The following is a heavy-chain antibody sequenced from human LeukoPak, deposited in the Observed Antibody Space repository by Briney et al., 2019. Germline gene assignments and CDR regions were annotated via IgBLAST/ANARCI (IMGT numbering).Heavy chain of an antibody. CDR1: GYSLTSYW. J-gene: IGHJ4*02. CDR3: ARQRAVAEPFDY. D-gene: IGHD6-19*01. V-gene: IGHV5-51*01. Sequence: GESLKISCKSSGYSLTSYWIAWVRQMPGKGLEWMGIIYPGDSDTRYSPSFQGQVTISADKSISTAYLQWSSLKASDTAMYYCARQRAVAEPFDYWGQGTLVTVSS. CDR2: IYPGDSDT.